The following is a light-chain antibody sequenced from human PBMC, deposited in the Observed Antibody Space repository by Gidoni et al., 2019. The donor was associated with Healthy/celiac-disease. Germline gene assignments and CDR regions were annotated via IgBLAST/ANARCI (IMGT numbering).Light chain of an antibody. CDR1: QSISSW. CDR2: DAS. J-gene: IGKJ2*01. CDR3: QQYNSDEGMYT. Sequence: DIQMPQSPSTLSASVGDRVTITCRASQSISSWLAWYQQKPGKAPKLLIYDASSLESGVPSRFSGSGSGTEFTLTISSLQPDDFATYNYQQYNSDEGMYTFGQGTKLEIK. V-gene: IGKV1-5*01.